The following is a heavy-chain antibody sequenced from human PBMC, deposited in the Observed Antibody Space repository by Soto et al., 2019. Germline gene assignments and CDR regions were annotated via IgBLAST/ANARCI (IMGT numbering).Heavy chain of an antibody. D-gene: IGHD3-22*01. V-gene: IGHV1-8*01. Sequence: GASVKVSCKASGYTFTSYDINWVRQATGQGLEWMGWMSPNSGNTGYAQKFQGRVTMTRNTSISTAYMELSSLRSEDTAVYYCARFPYDSSANVDYWGQGTLVTVSS. J-gene: IGHJ4*02. CDR3: ARFPYDSSANVDY. CDR1: GYTFTSYD. CDR2: MSPNSGNT.